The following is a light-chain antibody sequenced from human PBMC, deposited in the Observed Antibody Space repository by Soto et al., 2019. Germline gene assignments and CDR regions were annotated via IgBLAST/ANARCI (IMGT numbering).Light chain of an antibody. CDR2: APS. CDR1: QDIRND. CDR3: QQSYNTPRT. V-gene: IGKV1-6*01. J-gene: IGKJ1*01. Sequence: AFQITQSPSSLSASVGDRVTITCPASQDIRNDLGWYQQRPGKAPNLLISAPSTLQSGVPSRFSGSGSGTDFTLTITSLQPEDFATYYCQQSYNTPRTFGQGTKVDIK.